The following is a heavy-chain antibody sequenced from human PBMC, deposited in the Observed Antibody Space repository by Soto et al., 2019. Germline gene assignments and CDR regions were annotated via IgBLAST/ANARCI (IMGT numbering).Heavy chain of an antibody. V-gene: IGHV1-3*01. CDR3: ARERDIVVVPAAESVWFDP. CDR1: GYTFTSYA. Sequence: ASVKVSCKASGYTFTSYAMHWVRQAPGQRREWMGWINAGNGNTKYSQKFQGRVTITRDTSASTAYMELSSLRSEDTAVYYCARERDIVVVPAAESVWFDPWGQGTLVTVSS. D-gene: IGHD2-2*01. CDR2: INAGNGNT. J-gene: IGHJ5*02.